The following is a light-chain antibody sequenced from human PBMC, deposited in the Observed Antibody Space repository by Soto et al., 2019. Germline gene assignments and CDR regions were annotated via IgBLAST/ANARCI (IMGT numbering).Light chain of an antibody. V-gene: IGKV3-11*01. CDR1: HSVGSL. CDR3: QQRSSWPWT. J-gene: IGKJ1*01. CDR2: FAS. Sequence: EVVLTQSPANLSLSPGDRATLSCRASHSVGSLLAWYQQKPGQAPRLLIYFASTRATGIPDRFSGSGSGTDFTLTIDSLEPEDFALFYCQQRSSWPWTFGQGTKV.